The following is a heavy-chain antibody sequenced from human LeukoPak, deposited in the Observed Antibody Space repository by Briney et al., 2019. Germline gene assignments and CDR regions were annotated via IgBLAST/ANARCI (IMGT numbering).Heavy chain of an antibody. V-gene: IGHV3-15*01. CDR2: IKSKADGGTT. CDR1: GFTFSNAW. CDR3: TTGTTYYET. J-gene: IGHJ4*02. D-gene: IGHD2/OR15-2a*01. Sequence: GGSLRLSCAASGFTFSNAWMSWVRQAPGRGLEWVGRIKSKADGGTTDYAAPVKGRFTISRDDSKNTPYLQMNSLKTEDIAVYYCTTGTTYYETWGQGTLVTVSS.